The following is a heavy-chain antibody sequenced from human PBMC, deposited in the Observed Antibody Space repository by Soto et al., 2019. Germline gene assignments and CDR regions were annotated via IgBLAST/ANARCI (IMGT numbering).Heavy chain of an antibody. CDR3: ARAREVLEYYYGMDV. CDR1: GFKFSNYA. CDR2: IKQDGSEK. J-gene: IGHJ6*02. V-gene: IGHV3-7*03. D-gene: IGHD3-3*01. Sequence: GGSLRLSCAASGFKFSNYAMSWVRQAPGKGLEWVANIKQDGSEKYYVDSVKGRFTISRDNAKNSLYLQMNSLRAEDTAVYYCARAREVLEYYYGMDVWGQGTTVTVSS.